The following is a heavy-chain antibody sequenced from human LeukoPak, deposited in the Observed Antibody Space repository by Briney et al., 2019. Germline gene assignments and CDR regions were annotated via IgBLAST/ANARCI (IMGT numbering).Heavy chain of an antibody. CDR2: ISYDGSNK. V-gene: IGHV3-30*18. D-gene: IGHD6-13*01. CDR1: GFTFSSYG. J-gene: IGHJ4*02. CDR3: AKAVDAGYSSSWYDGYFDY. Sequence: GGSLRLSCAASGFTFSSYGMHWVRQAPGKGLEWVAVISYDGSNKYYADSVKGRFTISRDNSKNTLYLQINSLRAEATAVYYCAKAVDAGYSSSWYDGYFDYWGQGTLVTVSS.